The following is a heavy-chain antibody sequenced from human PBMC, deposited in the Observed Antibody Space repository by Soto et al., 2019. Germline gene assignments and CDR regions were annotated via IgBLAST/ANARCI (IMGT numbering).Heavy chain of an antibody. J-gene: IGHJ5*02. Sequence: SVKVSCKTSGGTFGSYAISWVRQAPGQGLEWMGGIIPIFSTPNYAQKFQGRVTITADESTSTAYMELSSLRSGDTAVYYCARPIQYYFDTSAQSAWFDPWGQGTLVTVSS. V-gene: IGHV1-69*13. CDR2: IIPIFSTP. CDR1: GGTFGSYA. D-gene: IGHD3-22*01. CDR3: ARPIQYYFDTSAQSAWFDP.